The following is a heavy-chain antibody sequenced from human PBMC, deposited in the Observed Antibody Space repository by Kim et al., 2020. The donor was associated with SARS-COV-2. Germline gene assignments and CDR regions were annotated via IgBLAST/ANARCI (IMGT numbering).Heavy chain of an antibody. Sequence: AVSVKGRFTSSRDKSNNTLSLQMNGLGAEDTAVYYCASSRYYYDISGTFDYWGQGTLVTVSS. V-gene: IGHV3-30*01. CDR3: ASSRYYYDISGTFDY. D-gene: IGHD3-22*01. J-gene: IGHJ4*02.